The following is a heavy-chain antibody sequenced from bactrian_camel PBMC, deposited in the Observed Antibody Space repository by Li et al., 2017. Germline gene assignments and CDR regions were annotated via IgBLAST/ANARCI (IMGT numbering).Heavy chain of an antibody. J-gene: IGHJ4*01. CDR2: IDNDGST. CDR1: GYGASRYC. Sequence: HVQLVESGGGSVEPGGSLRLSCAGSGYGASRYCMGWFRQAPGKEREGVAGIDNDGSTSYAGSVEGRFTISKDNVKNRLYLQMNNLKPEDTAIYSCKILGSDSCLSGWGPGTQVTVS. CDR3: KILGSDSCLSG. V-gene: IGHV3S53*01.